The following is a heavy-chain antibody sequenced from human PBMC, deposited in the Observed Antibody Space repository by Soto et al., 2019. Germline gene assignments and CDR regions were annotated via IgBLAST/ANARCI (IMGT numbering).Heavy chain of an antibody. D-gene: IGHD5-12*01. V-gene: IGHV4-59*01. CDR1: GGSISSYY. CDR2: IYYSGST. Sequence: PSETLSLTCTVSGGSISSYYWSWIRQPPGKGLEWIGYIYYSGSTNYNPSLKSRVTISVDTSKNQFSLKLSSVTAADTAVYYCARGPARMATIRGNFDYWGQGTLVTVSS. CDR3: ARGPARMATIRGNFDY. J-gene: IGHJ4*02.